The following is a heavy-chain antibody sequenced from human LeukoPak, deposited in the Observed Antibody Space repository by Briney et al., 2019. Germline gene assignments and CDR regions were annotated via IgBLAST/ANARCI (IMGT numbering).Heavy chain of an antibody. D-gene: IGHD6-19*01. J-gene: IGHJ4*02. Sequence: PGGSLRLSCAAPGFTFDDYAMHWVRQAPGKGLEWVSGISWNSGSIGYADSVRGRFTISRDNAKNSLYLQMNSLRAEDTALYYCAKDSPYSSLDYWGQGTLVTVSS. CDR2: ISWNSGSI. CDR1: GFTFDDYA. V-gene: IGHV3-9*01. CDR3: AKDSPYSSLDY.